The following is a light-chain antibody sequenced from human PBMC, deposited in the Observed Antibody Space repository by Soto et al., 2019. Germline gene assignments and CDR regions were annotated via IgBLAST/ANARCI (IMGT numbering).Light chain of an antibody. V-gene: IGKV3-11*01. CDR2: DAS. J-gene: IGKJ3*01. CDR3: QQRSNWPPEIT. CDR1: QSVSNS. Sequence: EIVLTQSPVTLSLSPGERATLSCRASQSVSNSLAWYQQKPGQAPTILIYDASKRATGIPARFSGSGSGTDFILTISSLEPEDFALYYCQQRSNWPPEITFGPGTKVDFK.